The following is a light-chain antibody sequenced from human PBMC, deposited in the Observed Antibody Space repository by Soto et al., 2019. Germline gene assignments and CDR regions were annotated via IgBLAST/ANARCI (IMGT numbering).Light chain of an antibody. V-gene: IGKV1-5*01. CDR1: QTISTW. Sequence: DIQVTQSPPTLSASVGDRVTITCRASQTISTWMAWYQQKPGKAPNLLIYEASILQRGVPSRFSGSNSGTDFTLTISSLQAEDFATYYCQQTRSYPSTFGGGTKVDIK. CDR3: QQTRSYPST. J-gene: IGKJ4*01. CDR2: EAS.